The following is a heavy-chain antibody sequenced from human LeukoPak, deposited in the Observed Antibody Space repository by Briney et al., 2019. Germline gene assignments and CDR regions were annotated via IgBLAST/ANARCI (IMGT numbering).Heavy chain of an antibody. CDR1: GGSISSYY. J-gene: IGHJ3*02. CDR2: IYYSGST. V-gene: IGHV4-59*01. D-gene: IGHD6-13*01. CDR3: ARVEGEAAAGTGDAFDI. Sequence: PSETLSLTCTVSGGSISSYYWSWIRQPPGKGLEWIGYIYYSGSTNYNPSLKSRVTISVDTSKNQFSLKLSSVTAADTAVYYCARVEGEAAAGTGDAFDIWGQGTMVTVSS.